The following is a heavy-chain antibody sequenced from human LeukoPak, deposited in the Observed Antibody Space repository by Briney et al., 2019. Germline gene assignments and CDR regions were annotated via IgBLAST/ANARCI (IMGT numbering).Heavy chain of an antibody. CDR2: FDPEDGET. J-gene: IGHJ4*02. V-gene: IGHV1-24*01. CDR3: ARDNGYYYDSSGYYPHW. Sequence: ASVKVSCKVSGYTLTELSMHWVRQAPGKGLEWMGGFDPEDGETIYTQKFQGRVTMTEDTSTDTAYMELRSLRSDDTAVYYCARDNGYYYDSSGYYPHWWGQGTLVTVSS. CDR1: GYTLTELS. D-gene: IGHD3-22*01.